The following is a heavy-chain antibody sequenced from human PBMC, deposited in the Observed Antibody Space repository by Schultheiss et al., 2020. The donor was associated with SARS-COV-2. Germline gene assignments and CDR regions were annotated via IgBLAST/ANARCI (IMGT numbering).Heavy chain of an antibody. D-gene: IGHD3-22*01. Sequence: GGSLRLSCAASGFTFSSYGMHWVRQAPGKGLEWVAVIWYDGSNKYYADSVKGRFTISRDNSKNTLYLQMNSLRAEDTAVYYCARVIYDNSGNDAFDIWGQGTMVTVSS. CDR2: IWYDGSNK. CDR3: ARVIYDNSGNDAFDI. CDR1: GFTFSSYG. J-gene: IGHJ3*02. V-gene: IGHV3-33*01.